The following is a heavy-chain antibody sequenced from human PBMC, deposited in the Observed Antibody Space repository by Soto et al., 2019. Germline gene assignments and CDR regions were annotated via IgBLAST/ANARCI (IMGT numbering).Heavy chain of an antibody. CDR2: TYYRSKWYN. CDR3: PRGAYYSSGWFTPPGAFDI. Sequence: SQTLSLTCAISGDSVSSNSAAWNWIRQSPSRGLEWLGRTYYRSKWYNDYAVSVKSRITINPDTSKNQFSLQLNSVTPEDTAVYYCPRGAYYSSGWFTPPGAFDIWGQGTMVTVSS. D-gene: IGHD6-19*01. V-gene: IGHV6-1*01. J-gene: IGHJ3*02. CDR1: GDSVSSNSAA.